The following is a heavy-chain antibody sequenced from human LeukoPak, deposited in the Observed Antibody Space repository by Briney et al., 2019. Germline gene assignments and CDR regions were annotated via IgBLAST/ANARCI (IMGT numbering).Heavy chain of an antibody. CDR1: RFPFNRQT. J-gene: IGHJ4*02. CDR2: MKEDGTEI. V-gene: IGHV3-7*03. CDR3: VKGGRQYLEF. D-gene: IGHD2-15*01. Sequence: GGSLRLSCAASRFPFNRQTMSWVRQAPGKGLEWVAKMKEDGTEIAYVDSVKGRFTISRDNAEDSLYLEMKNLRAEDTAVYYCVKGGRQYLEFWGQGTLVTVSS.